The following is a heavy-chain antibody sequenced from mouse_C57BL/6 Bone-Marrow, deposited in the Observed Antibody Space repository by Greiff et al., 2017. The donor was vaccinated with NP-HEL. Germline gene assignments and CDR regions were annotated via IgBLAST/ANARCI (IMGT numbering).Heavy chain of an antibody. Sequence: VQLQQSGAELVRPGASVKLSCKASGYTFTDYYINWVKQRPGPGLEWIARIYPGSGNTYYNEKFKGKATLTAEKSSSTAYMQLSSLTSEDSAVYFCARQGGQLSPWFAYWGQGTLVTVSA. CDR3: ARQGGQLSPWFAY. CDR1: GYTFTDYY. D-gene: IGHD3-2*02. J-gene: IGHJ3*01. V-gene: IGHV1-76*01. CDR2: IYPGSGNT.